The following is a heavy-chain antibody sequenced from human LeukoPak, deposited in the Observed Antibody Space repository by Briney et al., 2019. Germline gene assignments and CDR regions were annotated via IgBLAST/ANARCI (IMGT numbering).Heavy chain of an antibody. CDR3: ARIAGIAVAGGSFYYFDY. D-gene: IGHD6-19*01. CDR2: IYPGDSDT. Sequence: GESLKISCKGSGYSFTSYWIGWVRQMPGKGLEWMGIIYPGDSDTRYSPSFQGQVTISADKSISTAYLQWSSLKASDTAMYYCARIAGIAVAGGSFYYFDYWGQGTLVTVSS. J-gene: IGHJ4*02. CDR1: GYSFTSYW. V-gene: IGHV5-51*01.